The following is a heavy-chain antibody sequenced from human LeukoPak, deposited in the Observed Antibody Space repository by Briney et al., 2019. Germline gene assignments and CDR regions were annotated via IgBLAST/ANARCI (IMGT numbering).Heavy chain of an antibody. CDR2: MNPNSGNT. Sequence: ASVKVSCKASGYTFTSYDINWVRQATGQGLEWMGWMNPNSGNTGYAQKFQGRVTMTRNTSTSTAYMELSSLRSEDTAVYYCARGSYDFWSGYLAYYYYYYMDVWGKGTTVTVSS. J-gene: IGHJ6*03. CDR3: ARGSYDFWSGYLAYYYYYYMDV. V-gene: IGHV1-8*01. CDR1: GYTFTSYD. D-gene: IGHD3-3*01.